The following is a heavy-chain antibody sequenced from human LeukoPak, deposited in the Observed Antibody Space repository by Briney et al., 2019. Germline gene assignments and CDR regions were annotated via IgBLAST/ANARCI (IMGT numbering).Heavy chain of an antibody. V-gene: IGHV4-39*07. CDR3: ARATYYYDSSVNRGDYFDY. J-gene: IGHJ4*02. Sequence: SETLSLTCTVSGGSISSSSYYWGWIRQPPGKGLEWIGSIYYSGSTYYNPSLKSRVTISVDTSKNQFSLKLSSVTAADTAVYYCARATYYYDSSVNRGDYFDYWGQGTLVTVSS. CDR1: GGSISSSSYY. CDR2: IYYSGST. D-gene: IGHD3-22*01.